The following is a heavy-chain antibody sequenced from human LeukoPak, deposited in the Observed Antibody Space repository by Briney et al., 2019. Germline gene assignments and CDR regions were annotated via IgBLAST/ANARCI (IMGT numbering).Heavy chain of an antibody. V-gene: IGHV1-3*01. CDR1: GYTFTNYA. Sequence: GASVKVSCKASGYTFTNYAIHWVRQAPGQSLEWMGWINAGNGNTKYSQKFQGRVTMTRDTSISTAYMELSRLRSDDTAVYYCARGSRFGELLSPTSNWFDPWGQGTLVTVSS. D-gene: IGHD3-10*01. J-gene: IGHJ5*02. CDR2: INAGNGNT. CDR3: ARGSRFGELLSPTSNWFDP.